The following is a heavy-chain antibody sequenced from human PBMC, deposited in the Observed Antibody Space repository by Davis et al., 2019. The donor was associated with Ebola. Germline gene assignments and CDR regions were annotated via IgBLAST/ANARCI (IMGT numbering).Heavy chain of an antibody. Sequence: PSETLSLTCTVSDGSISSSSYFWGWIRQPPGKGLEWIGSIYHSGSTFYNPSLRSRVTISLHTSRNQFSLKVTSVAAADTATYSCARHPGSGRLDAFDYWGQGALVTV. CDR2: IYHSGST. J-gene: IGHJ4*02. V-gene: IGHV4-39*07. CDR3: ARHPGSGRLDAFDY. D-gene: IGHD6-6*01. CDR1: DGSISSSSYF.